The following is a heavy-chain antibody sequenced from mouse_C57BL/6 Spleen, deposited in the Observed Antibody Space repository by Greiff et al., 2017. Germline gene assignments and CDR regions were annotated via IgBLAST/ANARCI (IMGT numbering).Heavy chain of an antibody. CDR3: ARELGYGSSYAMDY. J-gene: IGHJ4*01. D-gene: IGHD1-1*01. Sequence: EVQLVESGGGLVKPGGSLKLSCAASGFTFSDYGMHWVRQAPEKGLEWVAYISSGSSTIYSADTVKGRFTISRDNAKNTLFLQMTSLRSEDTAMYYCARELGYGSSYAMDYWGQGTSVTVSS. CDR1: GFTFSDYG. V-gene: IGHV5-17*01. CDR2: ISSGSSTI.